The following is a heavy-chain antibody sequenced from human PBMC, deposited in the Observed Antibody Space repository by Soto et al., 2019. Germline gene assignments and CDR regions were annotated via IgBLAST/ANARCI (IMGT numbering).Heavy chain of an antibody. D-gene: IGHD7-27*01. Sequence: EVQLVESGGGLVKPGGSLRLSCAASGFTFSNAWMNWVRQAPGKGLEWVGRIKSKTDGGTTDYAAPVKGRFTISRDDSKNTLYLKMNSLKTEDTAVYYCPTSYPPTGDFDYWGQGTLVTVSS. CDR1: GFTFSNAW. CDR2: IKSKTDGGTT. J-gene: IGHJ4*02. V-gene: IGHV3-15*07. CDR3: PTSYPPTGDFDY.